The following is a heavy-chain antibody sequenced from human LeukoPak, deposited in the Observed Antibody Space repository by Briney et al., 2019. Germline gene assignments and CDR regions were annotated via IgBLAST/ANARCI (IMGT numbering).Heavy chain of an antibody. CDR3: AKDGVWSGYSQEYFQH. Sequence: SETLSLTCTVSGGSISSGGYYWSWIRQHPGKGLEWIGYIYYSGSTYYNPSLKSRVTISVDTSKNQFSLKLSSVTAADTAVYYCAKDGVWSGYSQEYFQHWGQGTLVTVSS. J-gene: IGHJ1*01. CDR2: IYYSGST. V-gene: IGHV4-31*03. D-gene: IGHD3-3*01. CDR1: GGSISSGGYY.